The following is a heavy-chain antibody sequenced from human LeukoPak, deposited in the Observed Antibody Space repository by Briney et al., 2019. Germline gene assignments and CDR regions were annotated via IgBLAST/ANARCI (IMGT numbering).Heavy chain of an antibody. D-gene: IGHD3-10*01. Sequence: PSETLSLTCTVSGGSISSGSYYWGWIRQPPGKGLEWIGSIYYSGSTYYNPSLKSRVTISVDTSKNQFSLKLSSVTAADTAVYYCARDFYGSGDNWFDPWGQGTLVTVSS. CDR3: ARDFYGSGDNWFDP. CDR2: IYYSGST. V-gene: IGHV4-39*07. CDR1: GGSISSGSYY. J-gene: IGHJ5*02.